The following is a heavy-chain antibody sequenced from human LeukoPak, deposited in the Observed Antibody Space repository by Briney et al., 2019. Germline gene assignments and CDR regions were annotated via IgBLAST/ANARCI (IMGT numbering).Heavy chain of an antibody. CDR1: GYTFTNYW. V-gene: IGHV5-51*01. CDR3: ARILSCSGGSCRNAFDI. CDR2: IYPGDSDT. J-gene: IGHJ3*02. D-gene: IGHD2-15*01. Sequence: GESLKISCKGFGYTFTNYWIGWVRQMPGKGLEWMGIIYPGDSDTRYSPSFQGQVTISADKSISTAYLQWSSLKASDTAMYYCARILSCSGGSCRNAFDIWGQGTMVTVSS.